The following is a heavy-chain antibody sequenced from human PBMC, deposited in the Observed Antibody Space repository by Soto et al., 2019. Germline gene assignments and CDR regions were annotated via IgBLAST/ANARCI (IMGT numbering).Heavy chain of an antibody. V-gene: IGHV4-61*01. CDR2: IYYSGST. CDR3: ARGDIVVVPAAMSYYFDY. D-gene: IGHD2-2*01. Sequence: SETLSLTCTVSGGSVSSGSYYWSWIRQPPGKGLEWIGYIYYSGSTNYNPSLKSRVTISVDTSKNQFSLKLSSVTAADTAVYYCARGDIVVVPAAMSYYFDYWGQGTLVTVSS. CDR1: GGSVSSGSYY. J-gene: IGHJ4*02.